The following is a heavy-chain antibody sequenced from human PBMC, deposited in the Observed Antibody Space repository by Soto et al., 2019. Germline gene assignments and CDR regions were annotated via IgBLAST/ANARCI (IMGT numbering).Heavy chain of an antibody. D-gene: IGHD3-22*01. CDR1: GFNVSSNY. CDR2: IYSGGTT. Sequence: GGSLRLSCVASGFNVSSNYMGWVRQAPGKGLEWVSVIYSGGTTYYADSVKGRFTISRDNSKHTVYLQMSSLRAEDTAVYYCARAYYYDSSGYPNAFDMWGQGTMVTVSS. V-gene: IGHV3-53*01. CDR3: ARAYYYDSSGYPNAFDM. J-gene: IGHJ3*02.